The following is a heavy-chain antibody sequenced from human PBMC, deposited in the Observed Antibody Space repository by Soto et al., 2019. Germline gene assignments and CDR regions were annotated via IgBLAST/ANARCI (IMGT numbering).Heavy chain of an antibody. D-gene: IGHD3-3*01. CDR3: ARDKRDLRFLEWSYYFDY. V-gene: IGHV3-30-3*01. J-gene: IGHJ4*02. CDR1: GFTFSSCT. CDR2: ISYDGSNK. Sequence: QVQLVESGGGVVQPGRSLRLSCAASGFTFSSCTIHWVRQAPGKGLEWVALISYDGSNKYYADSVKGRFTISRDNSKKKLYLKMNSLSAEDTAVYYCARDKRDLRFLEWSYYFDYWGQGTLVTVSS.